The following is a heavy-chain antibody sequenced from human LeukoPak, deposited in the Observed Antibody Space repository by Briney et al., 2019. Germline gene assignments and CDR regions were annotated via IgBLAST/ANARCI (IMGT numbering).Heavy chain of an antibody. D-gene: IGHD1-14*01. CDR1: GFTFNIYA. Sequence: GGSLRLSCAASGFTFNIYAMSWVRLAPGKGLQWVASMCGSAGCTYYADSVKGRFTISRENSKNTLYLQMNSLRAEDTAIYYCARDRPNYHETDGQYYKRDGDHGGQGALVTVSS. CDR2: MCGSAGCT. CDR3: ARDRPNYHETDGQYYKRDGDH. J-gene: IGHJ5*02. V-gene: IGHV3-23*01.